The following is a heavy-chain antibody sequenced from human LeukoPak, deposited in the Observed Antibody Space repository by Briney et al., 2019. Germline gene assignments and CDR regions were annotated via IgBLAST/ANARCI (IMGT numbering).Heavy chain of an antibody. V-gene: IGHV1-69*04. D-gene: IGHD2-2*01. CDR2: IIPILGIA. J-gene: IGHJ6*02. Sequence: SVKVSCKASGGTFSSYAISWVRQAPGQGLEWMGRIIPILGIANYAQKFQGRVTITADKSTSTAYMELSSLRSEDTAVCYCARDGGSTSHYYYGMDVWGQGTTVTVSS. CDR3: ARDGGSTSHYYYGMDV. CDR1: GGTFSSYA.